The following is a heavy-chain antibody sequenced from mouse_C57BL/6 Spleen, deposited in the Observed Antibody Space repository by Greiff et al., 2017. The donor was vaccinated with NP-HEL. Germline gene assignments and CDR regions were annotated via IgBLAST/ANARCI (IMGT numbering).Heavy chain of an antibody. Sequence: VQLKESGAELVKPGASVKLSCTASGFNIKDYYMHWVKQRTEQGLEWIGRIDPEDGETKYAPKFQGKATITADTSSNTAYLQLSSLTSEDTAVYYCAIPYYSGRGYFDVWGTGTTVTVSS. J-gene: IGHJ1*03. CDR1: GFNIKDYY. CDR2: IDPEDGET. V-gene: IGHV14-2*01. D-gene: IGHD1-1*01. CDR3: AIPYYSGRGYFDV.